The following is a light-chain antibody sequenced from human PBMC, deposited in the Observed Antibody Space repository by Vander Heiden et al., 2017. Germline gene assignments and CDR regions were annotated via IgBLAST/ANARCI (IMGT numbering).Light chain of an antibody. CDR2: SYN. V-gene: IGLV1-44*01. CDR3: AAWDDSLNGPV. J-gene: IGLJ3*02. CDR1: SSNIGSNA. Sequence: QSVRTQPPSASGTPGQRVTISCSGSSSNIGSNAVNWYQQLPGTAPKLLIYSYNQRPSGVPDRFSGSKSGTSASLAISGLQSEDEAGYYCAAWDDSLNGPVFGGGTKLTVL.